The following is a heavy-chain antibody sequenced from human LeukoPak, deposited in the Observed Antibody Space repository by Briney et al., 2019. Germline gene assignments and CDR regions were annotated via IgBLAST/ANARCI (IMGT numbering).Heavy chain of an antibody. J-gene: IGHJ5*02. CDR1: GYSFTTHW. CDR2: IYPGDSDT. D-gene: IGHD1-26*01. Sequence: GESLKISCKGSGYSFTTHWIGWVRQMPGKGLEWMGLIYPGDSDTQYSPSFQGQVTISADKSISTAYLQWSSLKASDTVMYYCARQGPSELLGDTNWFDPWGQGTLVTVTS. V-gene: IGHV5-51*01. CDR3: ARQGPSELLGDTNWFDP.